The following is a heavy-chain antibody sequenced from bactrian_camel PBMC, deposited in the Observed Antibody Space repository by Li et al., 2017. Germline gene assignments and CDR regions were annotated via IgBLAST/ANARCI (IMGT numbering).Heavy chain of an antibody. Sequence: HVQLVESGGGEVQAGGSLKLSCAGSAYILENCGMVWYRQAKGKEEKLVSVPKDGTPVYEDTVKGRFTLSHDRSKNTMYLQMDNLKTEDTGVYYCAALNSTYGGRFGWCKDFRGQGTQVTVS. J-gene: IGHJ4*01. CDR3: AALNSTYGGRFGWCKDF. CDR1: AYILENCG. CDR2: VPKDGTP. V-gene: IGHV3S60*01. D-gene: IGHD6*01.